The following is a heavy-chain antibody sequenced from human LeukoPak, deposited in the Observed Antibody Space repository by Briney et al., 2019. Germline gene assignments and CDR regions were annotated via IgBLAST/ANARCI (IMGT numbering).Heavy chain of an antibody. J-gene: IGHJ4*02. CDR2: IYYSGST. D-gene: IGHD6-19*01. V-gene: IGHV4-59*01. Sequence: SETLSLTCTVSGGSISSYYWSWIRQPPGKGLEWIGYIYYSGSTIYNPSLKSRVTISVDTSKNQSSLKLSSVTAADTAVYYCSRGGSGWYSSSWFDYWGQGTLVTVSS. CDR3: SRGGSGWYSSSWFDY. CDR1: GGSISSYY.